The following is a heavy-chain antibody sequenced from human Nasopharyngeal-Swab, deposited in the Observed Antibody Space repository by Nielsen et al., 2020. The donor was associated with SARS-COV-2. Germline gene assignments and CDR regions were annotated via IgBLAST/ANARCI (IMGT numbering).Heavy chain of an antibody. CDR2: IWYDGSKK. Sequence: GESLKISCKASGFPFSSYGMHWVRQAPGKGLEWVAAIWYDGSKKYYADSVKGRFTISRDNSKNTLYLQMNSLRAEDTAVYFCARDPEITGGMPTISYFDHWGQGTLVSVSS. J-gene: IGHJ4*02. D-gene: IGHD7-27*01. CDR1: GFPFSSYG. V-gene: IGHV3-33*01. CDR3: ARDPEITGGMPTISYFDH.